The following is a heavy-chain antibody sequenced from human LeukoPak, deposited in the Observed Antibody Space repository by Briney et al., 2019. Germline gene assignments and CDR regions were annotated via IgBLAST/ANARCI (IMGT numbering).Heavy chain of an antibody. CDR3: ARDDCSSTSCPQGHWFDP. J-gene: IGHJ5*02. CDR1: GYTFTGYY. V-gene: IGHV1-2*02. D-gene: IGHD2-2*01. Sequence: GASVKVSCKASGYTFTGYYMHWVRQAPGQGPEWMGWINPNSGGTNYAQKFQGRVTMTRDTSISTAYMELSRLRSDDTAVYYCARDDCSSTSCPQGHWFDPWGQGTLVTVSS. CDR2: INPNSGGT.